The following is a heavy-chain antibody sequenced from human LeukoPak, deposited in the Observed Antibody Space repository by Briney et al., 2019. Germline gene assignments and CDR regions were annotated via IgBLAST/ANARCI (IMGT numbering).Heavy chain of an antibody. D-gene: IGHD5-12*01. J-gene: IGHJ4*02. Sequence: GGSLRLSCAASGFTFSSYGMHWVRQAPGKGLEWVAVISYDGSNKYYADSVKGRFTISRDNSKNTLYLQMNSLRAEDTAVYYCAKGSGYEFPYFDYWGQGTLVTVSS. CDR3: AKGSGYEFPYFDY. V-gene: IGHV3-30*18. CDR1: GFTFSSYG. CDR2: ISYDGSNK.